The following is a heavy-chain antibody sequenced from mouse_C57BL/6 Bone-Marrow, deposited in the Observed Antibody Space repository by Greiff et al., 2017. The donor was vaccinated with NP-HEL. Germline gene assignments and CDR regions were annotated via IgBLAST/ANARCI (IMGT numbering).Heavy chain of an antibody. J-gene: IGHJ1*03. CDR2: IYPGGGYT. V-gene: IGHV1-63*01. CDR1: GYTFTNYW. Sequence: QVQLKQSGAELVRPGTSVKMSCKASGYTFTNYWIGWAKQRPGHGLEWIGDIYPGGGYTNYNAKFKGKGTLTADKSSSTAYMQFSSLTSEDSAIYYSARSAFGYYSSPYWYFDVWGTGTTVTVSS. CDR3: ARSAFGYYSSPYWYFDV. D-gene: IGHD2-12*01.